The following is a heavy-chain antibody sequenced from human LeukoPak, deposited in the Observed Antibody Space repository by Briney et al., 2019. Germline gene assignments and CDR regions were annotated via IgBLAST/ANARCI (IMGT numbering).Heavy chain of an antibody. CDR2: INPNSGGT. D-gene: IGHD4-17*01. CDR1: GYTFTSHG. Sequence: ASVKVSCKASGYTFTSHGISWVRQAPGQGLEWMGWINPNSGGTNYAQKFQGRVTMTRDTSISTAYMELSRLRSDDTAVYYCARDHDYGDYDYWGQGTLVTVSS. J-gene: IGHJ4*02. V-gene: IGHV1-2*02. CDR3: ARDHDYGDYDY.